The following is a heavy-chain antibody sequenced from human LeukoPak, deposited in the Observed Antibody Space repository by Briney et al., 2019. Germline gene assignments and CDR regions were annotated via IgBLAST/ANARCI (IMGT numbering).Heavy chain of an antibody. J-gene: IGHJ4*02. Sequence: SETLSLTCAVYGGSFSGYYWSWIRQPPGKGLEWIGYIYYSGSTNYNPSLKSRVTISVDTSKNQFSLKLSSVTAADTAVYYCARVSSSGWYDQPYWGQGTLVTVSS. D-gene: IGHD6-19*01. CDR2: IYYSGST. CDR1: GGSFSGYY. CDR3: ARVSSSGWYDQPY. V-gene: IGHV4-59*01.